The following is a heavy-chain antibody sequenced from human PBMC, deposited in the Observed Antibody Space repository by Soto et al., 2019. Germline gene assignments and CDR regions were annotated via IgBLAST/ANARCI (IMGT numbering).Heavy chain of an antibody. V-gene: IGHV5-10-1*01. CDR1: GYSFTSYW. J-gene: IGHJ4*02. Sequence: GESLKISCKGSGYSFTSYWISWVRQMPGKGLEWMGRIDPSDSYTNYSPSFQGHVTISADKSISTAYLQWSSLKASDTAMYYCARHARGYDILTGYYPYYFDYWGQGTLVTVS. CDR2: IDPSDSYT. CDR3: ARHARGYDILTGYYPYYFDY. D-gene: IGHD3-9*01.